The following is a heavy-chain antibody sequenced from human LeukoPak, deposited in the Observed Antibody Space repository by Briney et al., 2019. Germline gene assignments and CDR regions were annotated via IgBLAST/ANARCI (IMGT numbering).Heavy chain of an antibody. CDR2: INPNSGGT. J-gene: IGHJ6*02. Sequence: GASVKVSCKASGYTFTGYYMHWVRQAPGQGLEWMGWINPNSGGTNYAQKFQGWVTMTRDTSISTAYMELSRLRSDDTAVYYCAKTYCSGGSCYGMDVWGQGTTVTVSS. D-gene: IGHD2-15*01. V-gene: IGHV1-2*04. CDR1: GYTFTGYY. CDR3: AKTYCSGGSCYGMDV.